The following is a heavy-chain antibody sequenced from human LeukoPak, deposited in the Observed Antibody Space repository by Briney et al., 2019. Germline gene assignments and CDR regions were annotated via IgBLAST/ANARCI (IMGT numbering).Heavy chain of an antibody. J-gene: IGHJ5*02. CDR1: GFTFSSYS. V-gene: IGHV3-21*01. CDR3: AREVYYYDSSGYYDWFDP. D-gene: IGHD3-22*01. Sequence: GGSLRLSCAASGFTFSSYSMNWVRQAPGKGLEWVSSISSSSSYIYYADSVKGRFTISRDNAKNSLYLQMNSLRAEDTAVYYCAREVYYYDSSGYYDWFDPWGQGTLATVSS. CDR2: ISSSSSYI.